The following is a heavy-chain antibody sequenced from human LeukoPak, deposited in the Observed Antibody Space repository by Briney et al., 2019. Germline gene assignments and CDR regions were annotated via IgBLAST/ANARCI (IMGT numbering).Heavy chain of an antibody. CDR3: AKEDLIAAPFDP. J-gene: IGHJ5*02. Sequence: GGSLRLSCAGSGFTFSSYGMSGVRQAPGKGLEWVSAISGSGGSTYYADSVKGRFTISRDNSKNTLYLQMNGLRAEDTAVYYCAKEDLIAAPFDPWGQGTLVTVSS. CDR2: ISGSGGST. CDR1: GFTFSSYG. V-gene: IGHV3-23*01. D-gene: IGHD6-13*01.